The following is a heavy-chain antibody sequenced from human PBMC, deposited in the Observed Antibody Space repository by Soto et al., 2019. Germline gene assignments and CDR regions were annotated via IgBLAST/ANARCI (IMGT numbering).Heavy chain of an antibody. V-gene: IGHV1-24*01. CDR3: GRRATVITSRGNYYYMDV. CDR2: FDPEDGET. Sequence: ASVKVSCKVSGYTLTELSMHWVRQAPGKGLEWMGGFDPEDGETIYAQKFQGRVTMTRDTSISTAYMELRSLRSDDTAVYYCGRRATVITSRGNYYYMDVWGKGTTVTVSS. CDR1: GYTLTELS. D-gene: IGHD4-17*01. J-gene: IGHJ6*03.